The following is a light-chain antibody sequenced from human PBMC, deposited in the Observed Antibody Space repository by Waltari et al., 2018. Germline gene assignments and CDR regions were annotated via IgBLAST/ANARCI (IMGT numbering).Light chain of an antibody. CDR3: GTWDTSLSAWV. Sequence: QSVLTQAPSVSAAPGQKVTISYVASSSNIGNKYLPWYQQLPGTAPKLLTYDNAKRPSGIPDRFSASKSGTSATLGITGLQTGDEANYYCGTWDTSLSAWVFGGGTKLTVL. CDR2: DNA. V-gene: IGLV1-51*01. J-gene: IGLJ3*02. CDR1: SSNIGNKY.